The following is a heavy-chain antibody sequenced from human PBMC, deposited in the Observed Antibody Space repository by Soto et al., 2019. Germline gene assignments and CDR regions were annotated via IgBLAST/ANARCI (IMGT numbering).Heavy chain of an antibody. CDR3: ARVIVVVPAAIDWFDP. V-gene: IGHV4-34*09. D-gene: IGHD2-2*02. CDR1: GGSFRGYY. J-gene: IGHJ5*02. CDR2: INHSGST. Sequence: PSETLSLTCAVYGGSFRGYYWSWIRQPPGKGLEWIGEINHSGSTKYNPPLKSRVTISVDTSKNQFSLKLSSVTAADTAVYYCARVIVVVPAAIDWFDPWGQGTLVTVSS.